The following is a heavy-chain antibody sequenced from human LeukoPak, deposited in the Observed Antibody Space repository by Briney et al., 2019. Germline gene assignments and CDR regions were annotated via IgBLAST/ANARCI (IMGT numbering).Heavy chain of an antibody. CDR3: AGPARYCSSGSCYSDLYFDL. CDR2: IFYSGRT. V-gene: IGHV4-59*08. D-gene: IGHD2-15*01. CDR1: GDSVTNYY. Sequence: SESLSLTCIFSGDSVTNYYRNWVRQPPGKGLEWVGFIFYSGRTYYKPSLKGRFTMSVDTSKNQFTLNLTSVSAADTPVYYCAGPARYCSSGSCYSDLYFDLWGRGTLVTVSS. J-gene: IGHJ2*01.